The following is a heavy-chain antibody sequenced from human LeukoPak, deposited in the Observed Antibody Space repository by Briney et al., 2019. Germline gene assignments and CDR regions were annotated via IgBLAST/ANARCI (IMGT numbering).Heavy chain of an antibody. CDR1: SGSISGYY. Sequence: SETVSLTCTVSSGSISGYYWSWIRQPPGKGLEWIAYIQYTGSTIYNPSLQSRVTISVDTSKNQFSLKLSSVTAADTAVYYCARAITAAGRARFDYWGQGTLVTVSS. J-gene: IGHJ4*02. CDR2: IQYTGST. D-gene: IGHD6-13*01. CDR3: ARAITAAGRARFDY. V-gene: IGHV4-59*01.